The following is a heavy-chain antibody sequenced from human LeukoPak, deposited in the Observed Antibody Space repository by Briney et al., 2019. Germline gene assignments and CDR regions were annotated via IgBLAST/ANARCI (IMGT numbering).Heavy chain of an antibody. D-gene: IGHD2-2*01. CDR3: IRARPDCSSTSCPFEY. Sequence: RGSLRLSRAASVFTLSRYLMHWVRPAPGRGGVWVSRIYVDGSDTNYAHSVKGGFTISRDNAKNTVYVQMNSLRAEDTAVYYCIRARPDCSSTSCPFEYGGQGPLVTVSS. CDR1: VFTLSRYL. V-gene: IGHV3-74*01. J-gene: IGHJ4*02. CDR2: IYVDGSDT.